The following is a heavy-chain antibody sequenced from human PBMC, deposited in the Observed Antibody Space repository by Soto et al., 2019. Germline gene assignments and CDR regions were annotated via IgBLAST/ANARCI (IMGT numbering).Heavy chain of an antibody. CDR2: INAGNGNT. CDR3: AHRPRGYAYYFDY. J-gene: IGHJ4*02. CDR1: GYTFTTYA. Sequence: GASVKVSCKASGYTFTTYAIHWVRQAPGQRLEWMGWINAGNGNTKYSQKFQGRLTITEDTSKNQVVLTMTNMDPVDTATYYCAHRPRGYAYYFDYWGQGTLVTVSS. V-gene: IGHV1-3*01. D-gene: IGHD5-12*01.